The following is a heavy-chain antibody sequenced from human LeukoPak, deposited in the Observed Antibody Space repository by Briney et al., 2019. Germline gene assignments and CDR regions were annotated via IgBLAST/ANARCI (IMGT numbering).Heavy chain of an antibody. CDR1: GYTFTTYY. J-gene: IGHJ4*02. V-gene: IGHV1-18*04. Sequence: GASVKVSSKASGYTFTTYYMNWVRQAPGQGLEWMGWISAYNGNTNYAQKLQGRVTMTTDTSTSTAYMELRSLRSDDTAVYYCARSGGYYDSSGYYYLDYWGQGTLVTVSS. D-gene: IGHD3-22*01. CDR3: ARSGGYYDSSGYYYLDY. CDR2: ISAYNGNT.